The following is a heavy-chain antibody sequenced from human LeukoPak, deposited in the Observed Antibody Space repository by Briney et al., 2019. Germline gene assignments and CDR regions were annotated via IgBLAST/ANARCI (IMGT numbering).Heavy chain of an antibody. J-gene: IGHJ4*02. Sequence: GAPLKISCKGSGSRFTSYWIGWGRPLPGKGLEWRGIIYPGDSDTRYSPSFQGQVTISADKSISTAYLQWSSLKASDTAMYYCARQVGYSSGWYFDYWGQGTLVTVSS. V-gene: IGHV5-51*01. CDR3: ARQVGYSSGWYFDY. D-gene: IGHD6-19*01. CDR1: GSRFTSYW. CDR2: IYPGDSDT.